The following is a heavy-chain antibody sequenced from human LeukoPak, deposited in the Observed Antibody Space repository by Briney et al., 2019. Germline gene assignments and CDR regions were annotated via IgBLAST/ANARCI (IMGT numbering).Heavy chain of an antibody. CDR2: IYYSGST. J-gene: IGHJ4*02. CDR1: GDSISSYY. D-gene: IGHD4-17*01. Sequence: SETLSLTCSVSGDSISSYYWSWIRQRAGKALEWIGSIYYSGSTYYNPSLKSRVTISVDTSKNQFSLDLSSVTAADTAVYYCARHRNEYDSGDNQVIDYWGQGTLVTVSS. CDR3: ARHRNEYDSGDNQVIDY. V-gene: IGHV4-59*05.